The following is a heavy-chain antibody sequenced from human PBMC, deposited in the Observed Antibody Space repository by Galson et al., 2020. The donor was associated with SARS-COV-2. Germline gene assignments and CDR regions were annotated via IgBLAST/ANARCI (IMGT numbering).Heavy chain of an antibody. J-gene: IGHJ4*02. D-gene: IGHD3-3*01. CDR1: GFIFSSYG. Sequence: GESLKISCAASGFIFSSYGIHWVRQAPGKGLEWVAVISYDGSNKDYADSVKGRFTISRDNSKNTLYLQMNSLRAEDTAVYYCAKTEFWGGYYHHFDYWGQGTLVTVSS. CDR3: AKTEFWGGYYHHFDY. CDR2: ISYDGSNK. V-gene: IGHV3-30*18.